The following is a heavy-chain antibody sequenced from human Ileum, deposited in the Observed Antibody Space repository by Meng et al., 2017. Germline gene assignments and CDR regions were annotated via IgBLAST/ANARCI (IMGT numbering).Heavy chain of an antibody. V-gene: IGHV3-23*01. CDR1: GFPFGFYA. CDR3: AFDF. CDR2: ISASGDST. Sequence: EGRFCESGGALVESGRSLRLSCAASGFPFGFYAMGWVRQAPGQGLELVSAISASGDSTYYADSVKGRFTVSRDNSKYTLYLQMESLRAEDTAMYYCAFDFWGQGTLVTVSS. J-gene: IGHJ4*02.